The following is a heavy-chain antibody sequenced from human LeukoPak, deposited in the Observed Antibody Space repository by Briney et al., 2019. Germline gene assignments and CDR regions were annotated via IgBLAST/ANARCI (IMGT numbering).Heavy chain of an antibody. CDR3: ARRSSVGTGNGPFDY. D-gene: IGHD3-10*01. CDR1: GGSINSYY. Sequence: PSETLSLTCTVSGGSINSYYWSWIRQPPGKGLEWIGYIYYSGSTNCNPSLKSRVSMSVDTSKNQSSLKLSSVTAEDTAVYYCARRSSVGTGNGPFDYWGQGTLVTVSS. V-gene: IGHV4-59*08. J-gene: IGHJ4*02. CDR2: IYYSGST.